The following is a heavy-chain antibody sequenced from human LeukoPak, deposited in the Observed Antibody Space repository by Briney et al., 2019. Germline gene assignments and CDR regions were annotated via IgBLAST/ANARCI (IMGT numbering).Heavy chain of an antibody. D-gene: IGHD6-19*01. Sequence: ASVKVSCKASGHTFSNYGISWVRQAPGLGLEWMGWTSYNGNTNYAQKFQDRVTMTTDTSTTTAYMELRSLESDDTAVYYCARHSGSGWQALGYWGQGTLVTVSS. CDR1: GHTFSNYG. J-gene: IGHJ4*02. CDR3: ARHSGSGWQALGY. V-gene: IGHV1-18*04. CDR2: TSYNGNT.